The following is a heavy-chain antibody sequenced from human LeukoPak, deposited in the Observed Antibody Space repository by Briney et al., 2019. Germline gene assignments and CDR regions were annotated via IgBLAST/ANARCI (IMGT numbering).Heavy chain of an antibody. J-gene: IGHJ4*02. CDR1: GFTVSSNY. D-gene: IGHD6-19*01. CDR2: TASGDTT. V-gene: IGHV3-66*01. CDR3: ARKAVAGSFDY. Sequence: PGGSLRLSCAASGFTVSSNYMSWVRQAPGKGLEWVSGVTASGDTTYYADSVKGRFTISRDNSKNTLFLQMNSLRAEDTAVYYCARKAVAGSFDYWGQGTLVTVSS.